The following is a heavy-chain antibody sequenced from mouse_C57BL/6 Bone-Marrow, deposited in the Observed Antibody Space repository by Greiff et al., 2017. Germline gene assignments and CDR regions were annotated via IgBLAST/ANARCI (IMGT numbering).Heavy chain of an antibody. V-gene: IGHV5-4*01. CDR2: ISDGGSYT. Sequence: EVMLVESGGGLVKPGGSLKLSCAASGFTFSSYAMSWVRQTPEQRLEWVATISDGGSYTYYPDNVKGRFTISTDTAKNNLYLQMGHLKSEDAAMYYCARDHYDGGGYRGGAYWGQGTLVTVSA. CDR3: ARDHYDGGGYRGGAY. D-gene: IGHD1-1*01. J-gene: IGHJ3*01. CDR1: GFTFSSYA.